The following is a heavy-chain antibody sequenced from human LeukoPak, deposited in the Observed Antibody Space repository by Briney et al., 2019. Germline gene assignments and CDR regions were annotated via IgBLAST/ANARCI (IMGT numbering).Heavy chain of an antibody. Sequence: SETLSLTCTVFGDSVSSYCWSWIRQPPGKGLEWIAYIYYTGSTNYNPSLKSRVTISVDTSKNQFSLKLSSVTAADPAVYYCARVGAYNWFDPWGQGTLVTVSS. D-gene: IGHD3-10*01. CDR1: GDSVSSYC. V-gene: IGHV4-59*02. J-gene: IGHJ5*02. CDR3: ARVGAYNWFDP. CDR2: IYYTGST.